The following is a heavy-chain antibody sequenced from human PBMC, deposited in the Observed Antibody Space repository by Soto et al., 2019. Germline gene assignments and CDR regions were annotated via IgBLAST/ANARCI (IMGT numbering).Heavy chain of an antibody. V-gene: IGHV1-58*01. J-gene: IGHJ5*02. Sequence: ASVKVSCKASGFTFTSSAVQWVRQARGQRLEWIGWIVVYSGNTNYAQKFQDRVTMTTDTSTSTAYMELRSLRSDDTAVYYCARDSPPNYLWGQGTLVTVSS. CDR1: GFTFTSSA. D-gene: IGHD7-27*01. CDR3: ARDSPPNYL. CDR2: IVVYSGNT.